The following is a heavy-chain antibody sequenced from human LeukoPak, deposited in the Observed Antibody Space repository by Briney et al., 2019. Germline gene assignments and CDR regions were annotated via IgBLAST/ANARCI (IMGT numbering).Heavy chain of an antibody. V-gene: IGHV4-30-2*01. CDR1: GGSISSGGYY. Sequence: SETLSLTCTVSGGSISSGGYYWSWIRQPPGKGLEWIGYIYHSGSTYYNPSLKSRVTISVDRSKNQFSLKLSSLTAAVTAVYYCARGRCSGGSCYGKESYYYYGMDVWGQGTTVTVSS. CDR3: ARGRCSGGSCYGKESYYYYGMDV. CDR2: IYHSGST. J-gene: IGHJ6*02. D-gene: IGHD2-15*01.